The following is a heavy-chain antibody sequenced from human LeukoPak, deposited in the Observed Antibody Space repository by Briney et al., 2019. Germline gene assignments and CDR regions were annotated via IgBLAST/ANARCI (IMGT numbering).Heavy chain of an antibody. CDR1: GFTFSDYY. J-gene: IGHJ6*02. Sequence: GGSLRLSCAASGFTFSDYYMSWIRQAPGKGLEWVSYISSSGSTIYCADSVKGRFTISRDNAKNSLYLQMNSLRAEDTAVYYCARGLRYFDWLTNDYYYYGMDVWGQGTTVTVSS. CDR3: ARGLRYFDWLTNDYYYYGMDV. D-gene: IGHD3-9*01. CDR2: ISSSGSTI. V-gene: IGHV3-11*01.